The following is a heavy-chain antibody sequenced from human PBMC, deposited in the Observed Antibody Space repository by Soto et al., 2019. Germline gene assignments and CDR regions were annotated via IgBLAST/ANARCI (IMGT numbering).Heavy chain of an antibody. J-gene: IGHJ4*02. D-gene: IGHD3-10*01. CDR2: IYHSGST. CDR3: AMRTYYYGSGSYYKPIDY. V-gene: IGHV4-4*02. Sequence: PSETLSLTCAVSGGSISSSNWWSWVRQPPGKGLEWIGEIYHSGSTNYNPSLKSRVTISVDKSKNQFSLKLSSVTAADTALYYFAMRTYYYGSGSYYKPIDYWGQGTLVTVSS. CDR1: GGSISSSNW.